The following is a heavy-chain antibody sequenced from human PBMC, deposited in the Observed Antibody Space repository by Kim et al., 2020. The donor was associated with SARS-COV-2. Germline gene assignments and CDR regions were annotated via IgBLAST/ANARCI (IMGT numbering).Heavy chain of an antibody. Sequence: GGSLRLSCAASGFTFSSYGMHWVRQAPGKGLEWVAVISYDGSNKYYADSVKGRFTISRDNSKNTLYLQMNSLRAEDTAVYYCAKGSSGWYSNYFGYWGQGTLVTVSS. CDR1: GFTFSSYG. CDR2: ISYDGSNK. V-gene: IGHV3-30*18. D-gene: IGHD6-19*01. J-gene: IGHJ4*02. CDR3: AKGSSGWYSNYFGY.